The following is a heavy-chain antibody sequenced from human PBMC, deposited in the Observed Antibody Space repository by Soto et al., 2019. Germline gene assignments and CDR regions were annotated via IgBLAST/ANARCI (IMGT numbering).Heavy chain of an antibody. Sequence: GGSLRLSCAASGFTFSSYAMSWVRQAPGKGLEWVSAISGSGGSTYYADSVKGRFTISRDNSKNTLYPQMNSLRAEDTAVYYCAKNLQYIAVARYYVDFCRQAILVTVSS. CDR2: ISGSGGST. J-gene: IGHJ4*02. CDR1: GFTFSSYA. V-gene: IGHV3-23*01. D-gene: IGHD6-19*01. CDR3: AKNLQYIAVARYYVDF.